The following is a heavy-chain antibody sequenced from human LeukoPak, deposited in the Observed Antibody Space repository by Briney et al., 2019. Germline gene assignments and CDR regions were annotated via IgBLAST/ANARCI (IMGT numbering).Heavy chain of an antibody. D-gene: IGHD6-19*01. CDR1: GYTFINYA. V-gene: IGHV7-4-1*02. J-gene: IGHJ4*02. CDR2: INTNTGNP. Sequence: ASVKVSCKTSGYTFINYAMNWVRQAPGQGLEWMGWINTNTGNPTYAQGFTGRFVFSLDTSVSTAYLQISSLKAEDTAVYYCARVNQWRDIDYWGQGTLVTVSS. CDR3: ARVNQWRDIDY.